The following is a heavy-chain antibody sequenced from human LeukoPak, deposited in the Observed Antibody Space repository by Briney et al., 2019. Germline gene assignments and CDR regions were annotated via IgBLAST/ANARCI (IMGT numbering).Heavy chain of an antibody. D-gene: IGHD2-2*02. CDR2: FDPEDGET. CDR1: GYTLTELS. V-gene: IGHV1-24*01. J-gene: IGHJ6*02. CDR3: ALPLGYCSSTSCYKDYYGMDV. Sequence: ASVKVSCKVSGYTLTELSMHWVRQAPGKGLEWMGGFDPEDGETIYAQKFQGRVTMTEDTSTDTAYMELSSLRSEDTAVYYCALPLGYCSSTSCYKDYYGMDVWGQGTTVTVSS.